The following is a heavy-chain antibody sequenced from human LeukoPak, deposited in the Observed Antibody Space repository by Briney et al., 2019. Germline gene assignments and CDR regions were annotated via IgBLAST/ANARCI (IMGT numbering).Heavy chain of an antibody. Sequence: ASVKVSCKASGYTFTTYAIHWVRQAPGQSLEWMGWIIPGNANTKYSQEFQGRVTITWDTSASTAYMELTSLTSEDMAVYYCARDGGSYYRFDYWGQGTLVTVSS. J-gene: IGHJ4*02. CDR2: IIPGNANT. D-gene: IGHD1-26*01. V-gene: IGHV1-3*03. CDR1: GYTFTTYA. CDR3: ARDGGSYYRFDY.